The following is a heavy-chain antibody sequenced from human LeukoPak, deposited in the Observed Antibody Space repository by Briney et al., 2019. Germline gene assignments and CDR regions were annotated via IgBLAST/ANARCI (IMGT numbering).Heavy chain of an antibody. CDR1: GGSFSGYY. V-gene: IGHV4-34*01. CDR2: INHSGST. J-gene: IGHJ5*02. CDR3: AIMTGPFDP. Sequence: SETLSLTCAVYGGSFSGYYWSWIRQPPGKGLEWIGEINHSGSTNYNPSLKSRVTISVDTSKNQFSLKLSSVIAADTAVYYCAIMTGPFDPWGQGTLVTVSS. D-gene: IGHD3-9*01.